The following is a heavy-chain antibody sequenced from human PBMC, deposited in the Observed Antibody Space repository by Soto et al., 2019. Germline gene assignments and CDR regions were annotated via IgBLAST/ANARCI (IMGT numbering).Heavy chain of an antibody. J-gene: IGHJ5*02. D-gene: IGHD3-3*01. Sequence: PSETLSLTCTVSGGSISSGGYYWSWIRQHPGKGLEWIGYIYYSGSTYYNPSLKSRVTISVDTSKNQFSLKLSSVTAADTAVYYCSRVVLDFWSGYYTGNWFDPWGQGTLVTVSS. CDR2: IYYSGST. V-gene: IGHV4-31*03. CDR1: GGSISSGGYY. CDR3: SRVVLDFWSGYYTGNWFDP.